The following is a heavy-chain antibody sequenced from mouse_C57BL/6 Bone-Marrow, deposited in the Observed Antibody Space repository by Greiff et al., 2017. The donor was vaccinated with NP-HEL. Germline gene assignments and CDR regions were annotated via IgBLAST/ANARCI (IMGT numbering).Heavy chain of an antibody. CDR2: IRNKANGYTT. J-gene: IGHJ2*01. V-gene: IGHV7-3*01. Sequence: EVQRVESGGGLVQPGGSLSLSCAASGFTFTDYYMSWVRQPPGKALEWLGFIRNKANGYTTEYSASVKGRFTISRDNSQSILYLQMNTLRAVDSATYYCASQIYYDYWAYFDYWGQGTTLTVSS. CDR1: GFTFTDYY. CDR3: ASQIYYDYWAYFDY. D-gene: IGHD2-4*01.